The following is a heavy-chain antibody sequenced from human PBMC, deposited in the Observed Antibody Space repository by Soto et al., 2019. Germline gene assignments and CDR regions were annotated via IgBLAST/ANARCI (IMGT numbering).Heavy chain of an antibody. CDR2: IYYSGST. CDR3: ARNLLIAAAGGYYYYGMDV. CDR1: GGSISSSSYY. D-gene: IGHD6-13*01. V-gene: IGHV4-39*01. Sequence: SETLSLTCTVSGGSISSSSYYWGWIRQPPGKGLEWIGSIYYSGSTYYNPSLKSRVTISVDTSKNQFSLKLSSVTAADTAVYYCARNLLIAAAGGYYYYGMDVWGQGTTVT. J-gene: IGHJ6*02.